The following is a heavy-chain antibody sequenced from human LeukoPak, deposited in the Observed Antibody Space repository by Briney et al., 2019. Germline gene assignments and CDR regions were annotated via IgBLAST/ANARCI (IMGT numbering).Heavy chain of an antibody. J-gene: IGHJ4*02. Sequence: SETLSLTCTVSGGSITSSSYYWGWIRQPPGKGLEWIGSVYYSGNTDYNPSLKSRVTISVDTSKNQLSLKLSSVTAADTAVYYCARHLRWRTSFSPFDYWGQGTLVTVSS. V-gene: IGHV4-39*01. CDR1: GGSITSSSYY. CDR2: VYYSGNT. CDR3: ARHLRWRTSFSPFDY. D-gene: IGHD3/OR15-3a*01.